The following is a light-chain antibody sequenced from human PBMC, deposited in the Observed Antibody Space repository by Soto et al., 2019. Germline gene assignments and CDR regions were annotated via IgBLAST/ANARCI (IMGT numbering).Light chain of an antibody. CDR2: KAS. V-gene: IGKV1-5*03. CDR1: QSISSW. CDR3: QQYNSYSWP. J-gene: IGKJ1*01. Sequence: EIQKTQSPSTPSAYVGDRVTITCRASQSISSWLAWYQQKPGKAPKLLIYKASSLESGVPSRFSGSGSGTEFTLTISSLQPDDFATYYCQQYNSYSWPFGQGTKV.